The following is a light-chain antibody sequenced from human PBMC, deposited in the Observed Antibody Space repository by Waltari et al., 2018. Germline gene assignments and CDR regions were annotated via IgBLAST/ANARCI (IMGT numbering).Light chain of an antibody. CDR1: RSNVGIHY. CDR3: GPWDDSLGAEV. Sequence: QSVFTQPPSVSAAPGQKVTISCSGGRSNVGIHYVSWYQQLPGTAPKLLIYDSNNRTLGIPDRFSGSHSGTSATLGITGLQTGYEADYFCGPWDDSLGAEVFGTGTKVTVL. V-gene: IGLV1-51*01. J-gene: IGLJ1*01. CDR2: DSN.